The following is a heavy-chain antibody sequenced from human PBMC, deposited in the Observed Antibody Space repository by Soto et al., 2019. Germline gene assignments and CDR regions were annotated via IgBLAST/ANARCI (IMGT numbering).Heavy chain of an antibody. D-gene: IGHD2-8*02. CDR3: ARGGGVYYFDY. J-gene: IGHJ4*02. Sequence: PSETLSLTCTVSGGSISSYYWSWIRQPPGKGLEWIGYIYYSGITDYNPSLKSRATISVDTSKSQFSLKLSSVTAADTAVYYCARGGGVYYFDYWGQGTLVTVS. V-gene: IGHV4-59*01. CDR1: GGSISSYY. CDR2: IYYSGIT.